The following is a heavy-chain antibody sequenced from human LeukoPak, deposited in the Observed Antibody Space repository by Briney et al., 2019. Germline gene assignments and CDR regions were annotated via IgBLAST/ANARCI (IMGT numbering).Heavy chain of an antibody. J-gene: IGHJ4*02. Sequence: ASVKVSCKASGYTFTSYDINWVRQATGQGLEWMGWMNPNSGNTGYAQKFQGRVTMTRDTSTSTVYMELSSLRSEDTAVYYCARDRDRQPRGSFDYWGQGTLVTVSS. D-gene: IGHD3-16*01. CDR1: GYTFTSYD. V-gene: IGHV1-8*01. CDR2: MNPNSGNT. CDR3: ARDRDRQPRGSFDY.